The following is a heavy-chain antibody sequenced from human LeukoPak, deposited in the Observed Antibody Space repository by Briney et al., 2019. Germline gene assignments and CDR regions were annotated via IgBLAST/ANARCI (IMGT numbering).Heavy chain of an antibody. J-gene: IGHJ4*02. CDR3: ARDLIGYSYGVDY. CDR2: IWYDGSNK. D-gene: IGHD5-18*01. Sequence: GGSLRLSCAASGFTFSSYGMHWVRQAPGKGLEWVAVIWYDGSNKYYADSVKGRFTISRDDAKNSLYLQMNSLRAEDTAVYYCARDLIGYSYGVDYWGQGTLVTVSS. V-gene: IGHV3-33*01. CDR1: GFTFSSYG.